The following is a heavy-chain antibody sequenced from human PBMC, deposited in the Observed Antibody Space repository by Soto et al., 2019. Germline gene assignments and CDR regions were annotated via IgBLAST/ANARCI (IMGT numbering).Heavy chain of an antibody. V-gene: IGHV6-1*01. CDR3: ARGISSSWAPHFDY. CDR2: TYYRSKWYN. CDR1: GDSVSSNSAA. J-gene: IGHJ4*02. D-gene: IGHD6-13*01. Sequence: SQTLSLTCAISGDSVSSNSAAWNWIRQSPSRGLEWLGRTYYRSKWYNDYAVSVKGRITIDPDTSKNQFSLQLNSVTPEDTAVYYCARGISSSWAPHFDYWGQGTLVTVSS.